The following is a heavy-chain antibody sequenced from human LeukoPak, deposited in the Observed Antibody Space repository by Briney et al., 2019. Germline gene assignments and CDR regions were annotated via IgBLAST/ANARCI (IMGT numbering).Heavy chain of an antibody. CDR1: GFTFDDYA. Sequence: GGSLRLSCAASGFTFDDYAMHWVRQAPGKGLEWVSGISVTGNIIYYADAVKGRFTISRDNSKNTVYLQMNTLRAEDTAIYYCAKDSANWGRHYDYWGQGTLVTVSS. CDR3: AKDSANWGRHYDY. D-gene: IGHD7-27*01. CDR2: ISVTGNII. J-gene: IGHJ4*02. V-gene: IGHV3-23*01.